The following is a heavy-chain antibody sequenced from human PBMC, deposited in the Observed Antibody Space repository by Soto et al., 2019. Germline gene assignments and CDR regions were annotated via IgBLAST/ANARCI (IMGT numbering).Heavy chain of an antibody. D-gene: IGHD6-19*01. J-gene: IGHJ4*02. V-gene: IGHV3-11*04. CDR3: ARDLRWSVAGTSV. Sequence: GGSLRLSCAASGFTFSDYYMSWIRQAPGKGLEWVSYISSSGSTIYYADSVKGRFTISRDNAKNSLYLQMNSLRDEDTAVYYCARDLRWSVAGTSVWGQGTLVTVSS. CDR2: ISSSGSTI. CDR1: GFTFSDYY.